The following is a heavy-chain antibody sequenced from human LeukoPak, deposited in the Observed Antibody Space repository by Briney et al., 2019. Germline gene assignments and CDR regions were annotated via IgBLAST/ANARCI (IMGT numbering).Heavy chain of an antibody. V-gene: IGHV3-21*01. D-gene: IGHD3-22*01. CDR2: ISSSSSYI. J-gene: IGHJ4*02. CDR1: GFTFSSYE. CDR3: ARDYYASSGYEL. Sequence: GGSLRLSCAASGFTFSSYEMNWVSQAPGKGLEWVSSISSSSSYIYYADSVKGRFTISRDNAKNSLYLQMNSLRAEDTAVYYCARDYYASSGYELWGQGTLVTVSS.